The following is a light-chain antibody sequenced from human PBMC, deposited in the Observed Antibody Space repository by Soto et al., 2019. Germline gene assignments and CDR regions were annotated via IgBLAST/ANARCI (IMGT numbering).Light chain of an antibody. CDR2: LEGSGSY. CDR1: SGHSSYI. V-gene: IGLV4-60*03. J-gene: IGLJ2*01. Sequence: QSVLTQSSSASASLGSSVKLTCTLSSGHSSYIIAWHQQQPGKAPRYLMKLEGSGSYNKGSGVPDRFSGSSSGADRYLTMSNLQSEDEADYYCETWDSNIRLFGGGTKVTVL. CDR3: ETWDSNIRL.